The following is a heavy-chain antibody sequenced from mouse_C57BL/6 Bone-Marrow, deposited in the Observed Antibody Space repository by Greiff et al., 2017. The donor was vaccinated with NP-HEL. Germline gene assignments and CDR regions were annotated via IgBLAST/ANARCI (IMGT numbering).Heavy chain of an antibody. Sequence: QVQLQQSGAELARPGASVKMSRKASGYTFTSYTMHWVKQRPGQGLEWIGYINPSSGYTKYNQKFKDKATLTADKSSSTAYMQLSSLTSEDSAVYYCARQTTSSYNAMDYWGQGTSVTVSS. CDR1: GYTFTSYT. CDR3: ARQTTSSYNAMDY. V-gene: IGHV1-4*01. J-gene: IGHJ4*01. CDR2: INPSSGYT. D-gene: IGHD1-1*01.